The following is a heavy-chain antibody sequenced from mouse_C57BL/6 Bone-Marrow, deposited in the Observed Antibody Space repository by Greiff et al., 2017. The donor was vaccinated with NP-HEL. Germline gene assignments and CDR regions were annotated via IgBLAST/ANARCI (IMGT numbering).Heavy chain of an antibody. Sequence: EVQLVESGPGLVKPSQSLSLTCSVTGYSITSGYYWNWIRQFPGNKLEWMGYISYDGSNNYNPSLKNRISITRDTSKNQFFLKLNSVTTEDTATYYCARDGWNFDYWGQGTTLTVSS. CDR2: ISYDGSN. J-gene: IGHJ2*01. CDR3: ARDGWNFDY. V-gene: IGHV3-6*01. D-gene: IGHD2-3*01. CDR1: GYSITSGYY.